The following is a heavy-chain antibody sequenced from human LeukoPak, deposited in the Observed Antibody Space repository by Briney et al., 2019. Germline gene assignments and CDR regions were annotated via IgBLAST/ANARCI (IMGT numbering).Heavy chain of an antibody. D-gene: IGHD1-26*01. Sequence: GGSLRLSCAASGFTFSSYSMNWVRQAPGKGLEWVSSISSSSSYIYYADSVKGRFTISRDNAKNSLYLQMNSLRAEGTAVYYCARARGATRRYYFDDWGQGTLVTVSS. CDR1: GFTFSSYS. CDR3: ARARGATRRYYFDD. V-gene: IGHV3-21*01. J-gene: IGHJ4*02. CDR2: ISSSSSYI.